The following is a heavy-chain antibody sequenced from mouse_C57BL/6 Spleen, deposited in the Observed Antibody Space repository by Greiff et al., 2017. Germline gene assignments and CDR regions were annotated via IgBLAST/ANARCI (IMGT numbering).Heavy chain of an antibody. D-gene: IGHD1-1*01. V-gene: IGHV1-64*01. CDR3: ARSGLSSGVYYAMDY. Sequence: QVQLQQPGAELVKPGASVKMSCKASGYTFTSYWITWVKQRPGQGLEWIGMIHPNSGSTNYNEKFKSKATLTVDKSSSTAYMQLSSLTSEDSAVYYCARSGLSSGVYYAMDYWGQGTSVTVSS. CDR2: IHPNSGST. J-gene: IGHJ4*01. CDR1: GYTFTSYW.